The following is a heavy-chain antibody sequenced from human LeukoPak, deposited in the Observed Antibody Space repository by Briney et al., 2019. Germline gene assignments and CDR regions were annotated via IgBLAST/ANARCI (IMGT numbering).Heavy chain of an antibody. CDR1: GFTFSNAW. J-gene: IGHJ6*04. CDR2: IKSKTDGGTT. V-gene: IGHV3-15*01. CDR3: TTDILRFLEWPQSGDV. D-gene: IGHD3-3*01. Sequence: GGSLRLSCAASGFTFSNAWMSWVRLPPGKGLEWVGRIKSKTDGGTTDYAAPVKGRFTISRDDSKNTLYLQMNSLKTEDTAVYYCTTDILRFLEWPQSGDVWGKGTTVTVSS.